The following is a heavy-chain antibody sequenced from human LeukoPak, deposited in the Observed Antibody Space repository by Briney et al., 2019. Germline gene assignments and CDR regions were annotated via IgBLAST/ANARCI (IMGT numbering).Heavy chain of an antibody. D-gene: IGHD1-26*01. V-gene: IGHV1-2*02. Sequence: ASVKVSCKASGYTFTGYYMHWVRQAPGQGLEWMGWINPSRGGTNYAQKFQGRVTMARDTSISTASMELSRLRSDDTAVYYCSRAYLSGPGDWGQGTLVTVSS. CDR2: INPSRGGT. CDR1: GYTFTGYY. J-gene: IGHJ4*02. CDR3: SRAYLSGPGD.